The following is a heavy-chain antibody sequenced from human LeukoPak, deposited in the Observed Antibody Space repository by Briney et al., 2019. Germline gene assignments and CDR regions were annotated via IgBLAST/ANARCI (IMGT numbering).Heavy chain of an antibody. Sequence: GASVKVSCKASGGTFSSYAISWVRQAPGQGLEWMGRIIPIFGTANYAQKFQGRVTITTDESTRTAYMELSGLRSEDTAVYYCARVGSSGWYYPNWFDPWGQGTLVTVSS. CDR1: GGTFSSYA. J-gene: IGHJ5*02. V-gene: IGHV1-69*05. CDR3: ARVGSSGWYYPNWFDP. CDR2: IIPIFGTA. D-gene: IGHD6-19*01.